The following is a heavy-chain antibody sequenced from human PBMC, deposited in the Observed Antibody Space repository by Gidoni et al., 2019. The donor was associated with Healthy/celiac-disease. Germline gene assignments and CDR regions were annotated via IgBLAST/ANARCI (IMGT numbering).Heavy chain of an antibody. Sequence: QVQLVESGGGVVQPGRSLRLSCAASGFPFSSYGMPWVRQAPGTGRGGVAVICYDGSNKYYADSGKGRFTISRDNSKNTLYLQMNSLRAEDTAVYYCARDQPKPIVVVPAAEYWGENYYYGMDVWGQGTTVTVSS. D-gene: IGHD2-2*01. J-gene: IGHJ6*02. V-gene: IGHV3-33*01. CDR1: GFPFSSYG. CDR3: ARDQPKPIVVVPAAEYWGENYYYGMDV. CDR2: ICYDGSNK.